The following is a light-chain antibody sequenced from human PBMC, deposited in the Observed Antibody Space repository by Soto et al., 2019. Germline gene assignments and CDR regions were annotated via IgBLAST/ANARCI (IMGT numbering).Light chain of an antibody. CDR3: QHYVERSPIT. V-gene: IGKV3-20*01. CDR2: GAS. Sequence: EIVLTHSPGTLSLSPGERATLSCSASQSVSSYLAWYQQKPGQAPRLLISGASSRATGIPDRFSGSGSGTDLTLTISRLEPEDFALYYCQHYVERSPITFGQGTRLEIK. J-gene: IGKJ5*01. CDR1: QSVSSY.